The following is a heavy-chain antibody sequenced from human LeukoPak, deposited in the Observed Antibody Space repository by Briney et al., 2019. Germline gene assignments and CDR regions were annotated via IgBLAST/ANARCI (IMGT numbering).Heavy chain of an antibody. CDR1: GYTLTDYD. CDR3: ARNWDALDL. J-gene: IGHJ3*01. V-gene: IGHV1-8*01. CDR2: MNPNATNT. Sequence: GASVKVSCKASGYTLTDYDINWVQQATGQGLEWMGWMNPNATNTGYAQTFYAQKFQGRVSMTRNTSINTAYMELSSLGPEDTAVYYCARNWDALDLWGQGTMVTVSS.